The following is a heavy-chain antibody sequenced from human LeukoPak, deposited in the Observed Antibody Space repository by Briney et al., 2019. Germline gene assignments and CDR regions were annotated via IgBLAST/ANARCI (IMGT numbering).Heavy chain of an antibody. CDR2: ISSSSTTK. J-gene: IGHJ4*02. Sequence: GGSLRLSCAASGFTFSAYDMNWVRQAPGKGLKWLSYISSSSTTKYHADSVKGRFTISRDNTKNSLYLQMNSLRAEDTAVYYCARDPDSNWGLAYWGQGTLVTVSS. V-gene: IGHV3-48*04. CDR1: GFTFSAYD. D-gene: IGHD7-27*01. CDR3: ARDPDSNWGLAY.